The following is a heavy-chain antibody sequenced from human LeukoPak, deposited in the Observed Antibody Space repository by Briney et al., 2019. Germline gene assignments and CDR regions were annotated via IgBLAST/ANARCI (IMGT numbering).Heavy chain of an antibody. CDR1: GYTFTNHG. V-gene: IGHV1-18*01. Sequence: GASVKVSCKASGYTFTNHGFSWVRQAPRQGLEWMGWISTYNGDTNYAQNLQGRVTMTTDTSTSTAYMEMRSLRSDDTAVYYCARDCSSTSCYNVYWGQGTLVTVSS. CDR2: ISTYNGDT. J-gene: IGHJ4*02. D-gene: IGHD2-2*02. CDR3: ARDCSSTSCYNVY.